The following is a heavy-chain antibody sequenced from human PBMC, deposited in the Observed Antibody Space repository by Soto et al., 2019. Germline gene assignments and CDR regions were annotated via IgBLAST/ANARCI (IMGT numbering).Heavy chain of an antibody. V-gene: IGHV4-34*01. J-gene: IGHJ4*02. Sequence: TSETLSLTCAVYGGYFSGYYWSWIRQPPGKGLEWIGEINHSGSTNYNPSLKSRVTISVDTSKNQFSLKLSSVTAADTAVYYCARSRRNSRYLYYYDSSGFYCPLEYWGQGTLVTVSS. CDR3: ARSRRNSRYLYYYDSSGFYCPLEY. D-gene: IGHD3-22*01. CDR2: INHSGST. CDR1: GGYFSGYY.